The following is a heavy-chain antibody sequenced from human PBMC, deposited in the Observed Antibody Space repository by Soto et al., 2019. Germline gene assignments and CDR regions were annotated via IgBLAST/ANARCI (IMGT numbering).Heavy chain of an antibody. CDR3: NTDDDIRGY. CDR1: GFTFSNAW. V-gene: IGHV3-15*01. D-gene: IGHD3-10*01. CDR2: IKSKTDGGTT. Sequence: GGSLRLSCAASGFTFSNAWMSWVRQAPGKGLEWVGRIKSKTDGGTTDYAAPVKGRFTISRDDSKKTLYLQMNRLKTEETALYYCNTDDDIRGYCGQGSLVTVSS. J-gene: IGHJ4*02.